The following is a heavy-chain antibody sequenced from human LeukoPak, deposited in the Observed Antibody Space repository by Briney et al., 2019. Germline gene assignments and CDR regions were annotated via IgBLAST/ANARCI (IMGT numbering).Heavy chain of an antibody. D-gene: IGHD4-23*01. V-gene: IGHV3-33*06. CDR1: GFTFGDYA. J-gene: IGHJ4*02. Sequence: GGSLRLSCTASGFTFGDYAMSWFRQAPGKGLEWVAVIWSDGSKKYYADSVKGRFTISRDNSKNTLYLQMNSLRAEDTAVYYCAKDFNFYAGNPGYWGQGTLVTVSS. CDR3: AKDFNFYAGNPGY. CDR2: IWSDGSKK.